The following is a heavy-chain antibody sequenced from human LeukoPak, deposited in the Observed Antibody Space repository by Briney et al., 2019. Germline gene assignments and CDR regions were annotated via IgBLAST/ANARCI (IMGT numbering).Heavy chain of an antibody. CDR1: GYTFTSYD. D-gene: IGHD3-3*01. Sequence: GASVKVSCKASGYTFTSYDINWVRQATGQGLEWMGWMNPNSGNTGYAQKFQGRVTMTRNTSISTAYMELSSLRSEDTAVYYCARSGSQAYYDFWSGYVVAYYGMDVWGQGTTVTVSS. CDR3: ARSGSQAYYDFWSGYVVAYYGMDV. CDR2: MNPNSGNT. J-gene: IGHJ6*02. V-gene: IGHV1-8*01.